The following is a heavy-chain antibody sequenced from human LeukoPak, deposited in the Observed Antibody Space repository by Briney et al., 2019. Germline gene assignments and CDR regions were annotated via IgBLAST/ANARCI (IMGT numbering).Heavy chain of an antibody. CDR3: ARDLDWNYADY. D-gene: IGHD1-7*01. J-gene: IGHJ4*02. V-gene: IGHV4-4*07. CDR2: ISSSGSA. CDR1: GGSISSHY. Sequence: SETLSLTCTVSGGSISSHYWSWIRQPTGKRLEWIGRISSSGSANYNPFLKSRVTMSVDSSKNQFSLILISVTAADTAVYYCARDLDWNYADYWGQGTLVTVSS.